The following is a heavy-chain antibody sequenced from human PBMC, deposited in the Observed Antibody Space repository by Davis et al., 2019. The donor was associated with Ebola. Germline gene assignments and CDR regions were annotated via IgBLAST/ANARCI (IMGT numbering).Heavy chain of an antibody. D-gene: IGHD1-26*01. CDR1: GVIFSSYA. Sequence: GGSLRLSCAASGVIFSSYAMEWVRQAPGKGLEWVAVIWYDGSTAYADSVKGRFTISRDNSKNTVYLQMNSLTSDDTAVYYCARGDSGTLFYWGQGTLVTIST. CDR2: IWYDGSTA. CDR3: ARGDSGTLFY. J-gene: IGHJ4*02. V-gene: IGHV3-33*01.